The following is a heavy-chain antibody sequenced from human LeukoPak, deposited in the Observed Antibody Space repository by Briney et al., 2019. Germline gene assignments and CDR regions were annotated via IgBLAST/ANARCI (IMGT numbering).Heavy chain of an antibody. CDR3: ARAQPPYYYDSSYAFDI. D-gene: IGHD3-22*01. Sequence: TSETLSLTCTVSGGSISSYYWSWIRQPPGKGLEWIGYIYYSGSTNYNPSLKSRVTISVDMSKNQFSLKLSSVTAADTAVYYCARAQPPYYYDSSYAFDIWGQGTMVTVSS. J-gene: IGHJ3*02. CDR1: GGSISSYY. V-gene: IGHV4-59*01. CDR2: IYYSGST.